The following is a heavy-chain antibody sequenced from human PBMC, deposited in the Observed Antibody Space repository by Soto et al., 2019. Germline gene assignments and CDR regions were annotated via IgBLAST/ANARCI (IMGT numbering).Heavy chain of an antibody. CDR1: GGSLSSYS. CDR2: VYYNGST. D-gene: IGHD6-19*01. CDR3: ARRMESGGQWLVLIAFES. V-gene: IGHV4-59*01. J-gene: IGHJ3*02. Sequence: SETLSLTCTVSGGSLSSYSWSWIRQPPGKGLKWFGYVYYNGSTKYSPSLKIRVTISVDTSKNQLSLKLSSVTAADTAVYYCARRMESGGQWLVLIAFESWGQGKMVTV.